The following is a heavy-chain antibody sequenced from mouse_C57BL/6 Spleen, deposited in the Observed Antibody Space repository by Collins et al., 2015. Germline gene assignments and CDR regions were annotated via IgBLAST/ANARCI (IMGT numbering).Heavy chain of an antibody. Sequence: KASGYTFTDHYMNWVKQSHGKSLEWIGDINPNNGGTSYNQKFKGKATLTVDKSSSTAYMELRSLTSEDSAVYYCARGGYGNRGYFDVWGTGTTVTVSS. CDR2: INPNNGGT. J-gene: IGHJ1*03. V-gene: IGHV1-26*01. CDR3: ARGGYGNRGYFDV. CDR1: GYTFTDHY. D-gene: IGHD2-1*01.